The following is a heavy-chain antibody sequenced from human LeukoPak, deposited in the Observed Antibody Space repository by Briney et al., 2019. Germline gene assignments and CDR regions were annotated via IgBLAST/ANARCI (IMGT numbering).Heavy chain of an antibody. CDR2: INPGGGST. CDR1: GYTFTSYY. Sequence: ASVKVSCKASGYTFTSYYMHWVRQAPGQGLEWMGIINPGGGSTSCAQKFQGRVTMTRDTSTSTVHMELSSLRSEDTAVYYCARDTLSSTHRRIQLWFDPWGQGTLVTVSS. J-gene: IGHJ5*02. V-gene: IGHV1-46*01. D-gene: IGHD5-18*01. CDR3: ARDTLSSTHRRIQLWFDP.